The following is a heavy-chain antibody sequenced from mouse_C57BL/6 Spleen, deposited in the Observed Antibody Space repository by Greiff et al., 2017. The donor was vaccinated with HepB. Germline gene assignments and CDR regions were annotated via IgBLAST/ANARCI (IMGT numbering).Heavy chain of an antibody. J-gene: IGHJ2*01. Sequence: EVQLQQSGPGLVKPSQSLSLTCSVTGYSITSGYYWNWIRQFPGNKLEWMGYISYDGSNNYNPSLKNRISITRDTSKNQFFLKLNSVTTEDTATYYCARWDYYGSSYYFDYWGQGTTLTVSS. D-gene: IGHD1-1*01. CDR2: ISYDGSN. CDR1: GYSITSGYY. CDR3: ARWDYYGSSYYFDY. V-gene: IGHV3-6*01.